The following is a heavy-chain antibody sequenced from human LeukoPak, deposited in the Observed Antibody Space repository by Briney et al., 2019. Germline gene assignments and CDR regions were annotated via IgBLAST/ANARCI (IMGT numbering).Heavy chain of an antibody. Sequence: PSETLSLTCAVYGGSFSGYYWSWIRQPRGKGLEWIGEINHSGSTNYNPSLKRRVTISVDTSKNQFSLKLSSVTAADTAVYYCARGYQSGSYGSDFDYWGQGTLVTVSS. CDR3: ARGYQSGSYGSDFDY. CDR2: INHSGST. J-gene: IGHJ4*02. CDR1: GGSFSGYY. V-gene: IGHV4-34*01. D-gene: IGHD1-26*01.